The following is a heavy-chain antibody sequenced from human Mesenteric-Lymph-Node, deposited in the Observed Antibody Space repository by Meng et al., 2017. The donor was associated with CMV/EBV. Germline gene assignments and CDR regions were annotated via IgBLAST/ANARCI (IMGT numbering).Heavy chain of an antibody. CDR2: INPSGGST. CDR1: GYTLTSYY. D-gene: IGHD6-19*01. V-gene: IGHV1-46*01. CDR3: ARFIAVANNFDY. Sequence: NASGYTLTSYYMHWVRQARGQRLEWIGVINPSGGSTGSAQKFQGRVTMTGDTSTSTVYMELSRLRSEDTAVYYCARFIAVANNFDYWGQGTLVTVSS. J-gene: IGHJ4*02.